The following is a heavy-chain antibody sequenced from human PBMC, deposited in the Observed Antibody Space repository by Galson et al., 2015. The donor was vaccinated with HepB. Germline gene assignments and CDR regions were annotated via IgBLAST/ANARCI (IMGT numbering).Heavy chain of an antibody. D-gene: IGHD1-26*01. CDR3: AKGVPGGWELPDDAFDI. J-gene: IGHJ3*02. V-gene: IGHV3-23*01. Sequence: SLRLSCAASGFTFSSYAMSWVRQAPGKGLEWVSAISGSGGSTYYADSVKGRFTISRDNSKNTLYLQMNSLRAEDTAVYYCAKGVPGGWELPDDAFDIWGQGTMVTVSS. CDR1: GFTFSSYA. CDR2: ISGSGGST.